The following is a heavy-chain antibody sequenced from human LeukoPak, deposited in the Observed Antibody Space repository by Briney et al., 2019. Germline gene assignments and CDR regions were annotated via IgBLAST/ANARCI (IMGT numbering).Heavy chain of an antibody. CDR3: ARSSGGWSNNWFDP. CDR2: LYYSGNT. V-gene: IGHV4-39*07. CDR1: GDSIRSSSYY. J-gene: IGHJ5*02. Sequence: PSETLSLTCTLAGDSIRSSSYYWGWIRQPPGKGLEFIGSLYYSGNTYYNPSLKSRVTISVDTSKNQFSLKLSSVTAADTAVYYCARSSGGWSNNWFDPWGQGTLVTVSS. D-gene: IGHD6-19*01.